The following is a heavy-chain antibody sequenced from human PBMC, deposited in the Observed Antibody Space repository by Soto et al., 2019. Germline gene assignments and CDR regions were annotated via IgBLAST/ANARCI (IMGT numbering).Heavy chain of an antibody. Sequence: PSETLSLTCTVSGGSISSSSYYWGWIRQPPGKGLEWIGSIYYSGSTYYNPSLKSRVTISVDTSKNQFSLKLSSVTAADTAVYYCAREAWKYSDTSGPQTSYYYYGLDVWGQGTTVT. CDR3: AREAWKYSDTSGPQTSYYYYGLDV. CDR2: IYYSGST. J-gene: IGHJ6*02. CDR1: GGSISSSSYY. D-gene: IGHD3-22*01. V-gene: IGHV4-39*02.